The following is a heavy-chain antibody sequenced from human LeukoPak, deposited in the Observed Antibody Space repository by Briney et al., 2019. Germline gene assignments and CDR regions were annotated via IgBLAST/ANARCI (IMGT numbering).Heavy chain of an antibody. CDR3: ARTYSYGYIAGY. J-gene: IGHJ4*02. Sequence: GGSLRLSCAASGFTFSSYAMNWVRQAPGKGLEWVSGISDNTISTYYADSVKGRFTISRDNSKNTLYLQMNSLRAEDTAVHYCARTYSYGYIAGYWGQGTLVTVSS. D-gene: IGHD5-18*01. V-gene: IGHV3-23*01. CDR1: GFTFSSYA. CDR2: ISDNTIST.